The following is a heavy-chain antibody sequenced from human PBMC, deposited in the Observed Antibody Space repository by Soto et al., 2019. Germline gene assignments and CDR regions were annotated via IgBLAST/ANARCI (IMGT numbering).Heavy chain of an antibody. D-gene: IGHD3-3*01. J-gene: IGHJ5*02. CDR3: ARGHYDFWSGYARRWFDP. Sequence: QVQLQQWGAGLLKPSETLSLTCAVYGGSFSGYYWSWIRQPPGKGLEWIGEINHSGSTNYNPSLKSRVTISVDPSKNQFSLKLSSVTAADTAVYYCARGHYDFWSGYARRWFDPWGQGTLVTVSS. CDR2: INHSGST. CDR1: GGSFSGYY. V-gene: IGHV4-34*01.